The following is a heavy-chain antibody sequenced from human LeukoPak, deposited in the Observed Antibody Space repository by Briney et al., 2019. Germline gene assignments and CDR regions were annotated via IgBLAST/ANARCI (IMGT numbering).Heavy chain of an antibody. J-gene: IGHJ4*02. CDR3: ARRRVMRPFDY. CDR2: IYYSGST. CDR1: GGSISSYY. V-gene: IGHV4-59*12. D-gene: IGHD3-16*01. Sequence: PSETLSPTCTVSGGSISSYYWSWIRQPPGKGLEWIGYIYYSGSTNYNPSLKSRVTISVDTSKNQFSLKLSPVTAADTAVYYCARRRVMRPFDYWGQGTLVTVSS.